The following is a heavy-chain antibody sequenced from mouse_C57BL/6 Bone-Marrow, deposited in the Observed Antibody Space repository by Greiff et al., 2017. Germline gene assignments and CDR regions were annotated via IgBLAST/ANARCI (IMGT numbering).Heavy chain of an antibody. CDR3: ANSRPKYYGPDYDD. CDR1: GYTFTDYY. V-gene: IGHV1-76*01. J-gene: IGHJ2*01. Sequence: VQLQQSGAELVRPGASVKLSCKASGYTFTDYYINWVKQRPGQGLEWIGRIYPGSGNTYYNEKFKGKATLTAEKSSSTAYMQLSSLTSEDSAVYFCANSRPKYYGPDYDDRGKGTTLTVSS. D-gene: IGHD1-1*01. CDR2: IYPGSGNT.